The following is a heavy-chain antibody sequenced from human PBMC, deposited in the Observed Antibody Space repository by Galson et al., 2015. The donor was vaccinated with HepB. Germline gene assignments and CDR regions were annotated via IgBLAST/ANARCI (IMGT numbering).Heavy chain of an antibody. D-gene: IGHD1-26*01. CDR1: GYTFIGYY. V-gene: IGHV1-2*02. CDR3: AVARWGPSRHHYGMDV. J-gene: IGHJ6*02. CDR2: INPNNGGT. Sequence: SVKVSCKASGYTFIGYYIHWVRQAPGQGLEWMGWINPNNGGTNYAQKFQGRVTMTRDTSISTAYMELNRLKLGDTAVYHCAVARWGPSRHHYGMDVWGQGTTVTVSS.